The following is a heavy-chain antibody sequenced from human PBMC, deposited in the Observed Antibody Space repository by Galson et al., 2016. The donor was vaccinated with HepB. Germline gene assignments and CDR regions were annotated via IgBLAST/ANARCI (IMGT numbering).Heavy chain of an antibody. CDR3: ARHALGSSWTPNWFGP. CDR2: ISYTGNT. V-gene: IGHV4-39*01. D-gene: IGHD6-13*01. CDR1: GGSISSSGYY. Sequence: ETLSLTCTMSGGSISSSGYYWAWIRQPPGKGLEWIASISYTGNTYYSPSLKSRVSISVDTSKNQFSLNMQSVSAADTAIYYCARHALGSSWTPNWFGPWGRGSLVTVAS. J-gene: IGHJ5*02.